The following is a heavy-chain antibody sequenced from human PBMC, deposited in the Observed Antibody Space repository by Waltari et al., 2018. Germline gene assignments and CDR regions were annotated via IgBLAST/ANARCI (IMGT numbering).Heavy chain of an antibody. CDR3: ARDHYSGYDNDY. J-gene: IGHJ4*02. D-gene: IGHD5-12*01. V-gene: IGHV1-69*10. CDR2: IIPILGIA. Sequence: QVQLVQSGAEVKKPGSSVKVSCMASGGTFRSNATSWVGQAPGQGLEWMGGIIPILGIANYAQKFQGRVTITADKSTSTAYMELSSLRSEDTAVYYCARDHYSGYDNDYWGQGTLVTVSS. CDR1: GGTFRSNA.